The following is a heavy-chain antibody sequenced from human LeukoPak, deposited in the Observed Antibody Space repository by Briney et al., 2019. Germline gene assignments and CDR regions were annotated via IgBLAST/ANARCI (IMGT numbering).Heavy chain of an antibody. D-gene: IGHD5-12*01. V-gene: IGHV3-11*01. CDR2: ISSSGSTI. CDR1: RFTFSDYY. J-gene: IGHJ4*02. CDR3: ARDGYSGYDFSFDY. Sequence: GGSLRLSCAASRFTFSDYYMSWIRQAPGKGLEWVSYISSSGSTIYYADSVKGRFTISRDNAKNSLYLQMNSLRAEDTAVYYCARDGYSGYDFSFDYWGQGTLVTVSS.